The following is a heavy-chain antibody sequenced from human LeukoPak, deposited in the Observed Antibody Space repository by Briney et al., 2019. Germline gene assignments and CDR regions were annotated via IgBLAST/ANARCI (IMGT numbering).Heavy chain of an antibody. D-gene: IGHD3-10*01. CDR2: IYPGDSDT. J-gene: IGHJ5*02. CDR3: ARRAGSGNLGFSWFDP. V-gene: IGHV5-51*01. Sequence: KRGESLKISCKGSGYSFTTYWIGWVRHMPGKGLEWMGIIYPGDSDTRYSPSFQGQVSISADKSISTAYLQWSSLKASDTAMYYCARRAGSGNLGFSWFDPWGQGTLVTASS. CDR1: GYSFTTYW.